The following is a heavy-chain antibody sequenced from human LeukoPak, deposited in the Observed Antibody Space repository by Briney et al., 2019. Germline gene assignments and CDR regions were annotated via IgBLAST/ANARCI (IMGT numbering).Heavy chain of an antibody. Sequence: ASVKVSCKASGYTFTGYYMHWVRQAPGQGLEWMGWINPNSGGTNYAQKFQGRVTMTRDTSISTAYMELSRLRSDDTAVYYCARSGGVPEVGVAYCGGDCYSTIYYYMDVWGKGTTVTISS. D-gene: IGHD2-21*02. CDR2: INPNSGGT. CDR1: GYTFTGYY. CDR3: ARSGGVPEVGVAYCGGDCYSTIYYYMDV. V-gene: IGHV1-2*02. J-gene: IGHJ6*03.